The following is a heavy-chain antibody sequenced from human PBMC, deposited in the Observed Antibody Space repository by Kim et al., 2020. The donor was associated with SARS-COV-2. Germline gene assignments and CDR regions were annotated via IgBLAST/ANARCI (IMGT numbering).Heavy chain of an antibody. J-gene: IGHJ4*01. V-gene: IGHV3-7*03. D-gene: IGHD1-1*01. CDR2: IKHGGREG. CDR3: PEVGLEFERY. CDR1: GFTFNNHW. Sequence: GALRLSCAGSGFTFNNHWLTWVPQAPGKGLEGVASIKHGGREGLYVDSVKGRFPLSRDNAKKSLYLALKSLRAGDTATYCCPEVGLEFERYWG.